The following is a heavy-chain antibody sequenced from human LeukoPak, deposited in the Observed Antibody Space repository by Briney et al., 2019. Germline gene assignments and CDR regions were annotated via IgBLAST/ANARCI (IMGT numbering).Heavy chain of an antibody. CDR2: IFYSGST. J-gene: IGHJ5*02. CDR3: GTVGGSSSYHWFDP. V-gene: IGHV4-59*08. D-gene: IGHD6-6*01. CDR1: GASISTYY. Sequence: PSETLSLTCTVSGASISTYYWTWIRQPPGKGLEWIGYIFYSGSTTYNPSLKSRVTISLDTSKNQFSLRLSSVTAADTAVYYCGTVGGSSSYHWFDPWGQGTLVTVSS.